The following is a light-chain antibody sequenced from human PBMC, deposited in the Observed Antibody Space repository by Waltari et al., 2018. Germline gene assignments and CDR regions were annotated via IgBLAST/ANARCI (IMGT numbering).Light chain of an antibody. Sequence: QSALTQPASVSGSPGQSITVPCTGTSSAVGAANLVSWYQQHPGKAPKLMIYEVTKRPSGISDRFSGSKSGNTASLTISGLQAEDEADYYCCSYARRSSVVFGGGTKLTVL. J-gene: IGLJ2*01. CDR3: CSYARRSSVV. V-gene: IGLV2-23*02. CDR1: SSAVGAANL. CDR2: EVT.